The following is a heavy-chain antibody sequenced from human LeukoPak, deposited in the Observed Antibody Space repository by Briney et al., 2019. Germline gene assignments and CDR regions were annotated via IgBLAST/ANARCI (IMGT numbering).Heavy chain of an antibody. CDR3: ASTRWTGQDAFDI. CDR1: GYNFTNYW. D-gene: IGHD3-10*01. J-gene: IGHJ3*02. CDR2: IYRGDSDT. V-gene: IGHV5-51*01. Sequence: GESLKISCKGSGYNFTNYWIDWVRQMPGKGLEWMGIIYRGDSDTRYSPSFQGQVTISADRSISTAYLQWSSLKASDTAMYYCASTRWTGQDAFDIWGQGTMVTVSS.